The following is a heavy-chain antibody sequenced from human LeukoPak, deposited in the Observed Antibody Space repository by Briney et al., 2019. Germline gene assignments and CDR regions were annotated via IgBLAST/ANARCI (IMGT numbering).Heavy chain of an antibody. D-gene: IGHD3-22*01. CDR1: GGSISSYY. CDR2: IYYSGST. Sequence: KPSETLSLTCTVSGGSISSYYWSWTRQPPGKGLEWIGYIYYSGSTNYNPSLKSRVTISVDTSKNQFSLKLSSVTAADTAVYYCARRSYYDSSGPKERAYYFDYWGQGTLVTVSS. J-gene: IGHJ4*02. V-gene: IGHV4-59*08. CDR3: ARRSYYDSSGPKERAYYFDY.